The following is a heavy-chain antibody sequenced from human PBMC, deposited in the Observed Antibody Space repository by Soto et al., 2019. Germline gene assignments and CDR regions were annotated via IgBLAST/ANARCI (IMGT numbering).Heavy chain of an antibody. CDR2: IIPIFGTA. V-gene: IGHV1-69*01. J-gene: IGHJ6*02. CDR1: GGTFSSYA. D-gene: IGHD3-3*01. CDR3: ARDPGVFWSGFGYYGMDG. Sequence: QVQLVQSGAEVKKPGCSVKVSCKASGGTFSSYAISWVRQAPGQGLEWMGGIIPIFGTANYAQKFQGRVTITADEPTSTAYIELSSLSSEDTAVYYCARDPGVFWSGFGYYGMDGWVQGTTFTVSS.